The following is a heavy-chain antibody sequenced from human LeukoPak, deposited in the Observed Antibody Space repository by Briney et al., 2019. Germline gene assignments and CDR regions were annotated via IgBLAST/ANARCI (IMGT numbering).Heavy chain of an antibody. J-gene: IGHJ4*02. Sequence: ASVKVSCKASGDTFSSYAISWVRQAPGQGLEWMGGIIPIFGTANYAQKFQGRVTITADKSTSTAYMELSSLRSEDTAVYYCARGGIVGATTPFDYWGQGTLVTVSS. CDR3: ARGGIVGATTPFDY. CDR2: IIPIFGTA. V-gene: IGHV1-69*06. CDR1: GDTFSSYA. D-gene: IGHD1-26*01.